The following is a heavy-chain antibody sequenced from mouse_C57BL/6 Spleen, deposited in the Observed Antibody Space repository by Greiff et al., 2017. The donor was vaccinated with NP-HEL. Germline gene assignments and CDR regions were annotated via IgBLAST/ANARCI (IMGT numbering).Heavy chain of an antibody. J-gene: IGHJ2*01. D-gene: IGHD1-1*01. CDR1: GYTFTSYW. CDR3: APLTTVVATNFDY. V-gene: IGHV1-7*01. CDR2: INPSSGYT. Sequence: VQLQQSGAELAKPGASVKLSCKASGYTFTSYWMHWVKQRPGQGPEWIGYINPSSGYTKYNQKFKDKATLTADKSSSTAYMQLSSLTYEDSAVYCCAPLTTVVATNFDYWGQGTTLTVSS.